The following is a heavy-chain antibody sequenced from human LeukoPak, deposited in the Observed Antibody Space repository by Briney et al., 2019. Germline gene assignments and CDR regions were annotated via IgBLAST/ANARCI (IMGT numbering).Heavy chain of an antibody. CDR3: ARKVEAAPGRWFDP. V-gene: IGHV1-18*01. J-gene: IGHJ5*02. CDR2: ISAYNGNT. Sequence: ASVKVSCKASGYTFINYHITWVRQAPGQGHEWMGWISAYNGNTDYAQKFQGRATMTTDTSTSTAYLELRSLRSDDTAVYYCARKVEAAPGRWFDPWGQGTLVTVSS. D-gene: IGHD6-13*01. CDR1: GYTFINYH.